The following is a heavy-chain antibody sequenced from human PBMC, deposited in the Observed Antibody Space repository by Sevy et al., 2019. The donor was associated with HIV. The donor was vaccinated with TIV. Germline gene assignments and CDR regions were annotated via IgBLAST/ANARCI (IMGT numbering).Heavy chain of an antibody. CDR1: GFTVSNNY. D-gene: IGHD3-22*01. CDR2: IDTTGTA. Sequence: GGSLRLSCAVSGFTVSNNYMSWVRQAPGKGLQWVSYIDTTGTAIYADSVKGRFTISRDNAKNSLFLQMYGLRPDDTAVYYCVRDTHRSGYYGVTFPRASDLWGQGTLVTVSS. J-gene: IGHJ5*02. CDR3: VRDTHRSGYYGVTFPRASDL. V-gene: IGHV3-11*04.